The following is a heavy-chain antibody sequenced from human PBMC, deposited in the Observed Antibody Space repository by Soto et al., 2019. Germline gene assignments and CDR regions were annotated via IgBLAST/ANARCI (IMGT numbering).Heavy chain of an antibody. CDR1: GYSFTSYW. J-gene: IGHJ4*02. CDR2: IDPSDSYT. Sequence: GESLKISCKGSGYSFTSYWISWVRQMLGKGLEWMGRIDPSDSYTNYSPSFQGHVTISADKSISTAYLQWSSLKASDTAMYYCAILSSPDIVVVPAAIGPNPLDYWGQGTLVTVSS. V-gene: IGHV5-10-1*01. CDR3: AILSSPDIVVVPAAIGPNPLDY. D-gene: IGHD2-2*02.